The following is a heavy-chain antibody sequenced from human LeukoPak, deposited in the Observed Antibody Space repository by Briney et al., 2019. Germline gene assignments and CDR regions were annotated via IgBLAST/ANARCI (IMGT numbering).Heavy chain of an antibody. J-gene: IGHJ4*02. CDR2: IKQDGSEK. Sequence: GGSLRPSCAASGFTFSSYWMSWVRQAPGKGLEWVANIKQDGSEKYYVDSVKGRFTISRDNSKNTLYLQMNSLRAEDTAVYYCAKDRGYCSSTSCYAGFDYWGQGTLVTVSS. CDR3: AKDRGYCSSTSCYAGFDY. D-gene: IGHD2-2*01. CDR1: GFTFSSYW. V-gene: IGHV3-7*01.